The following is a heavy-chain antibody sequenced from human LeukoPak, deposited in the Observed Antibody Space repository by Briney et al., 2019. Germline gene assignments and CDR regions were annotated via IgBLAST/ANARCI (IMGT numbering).Heavy chain of an antibody. CDR1: GGSISSSSNY. Sequence: SETLSLTCTVSGGSISSSSNYWGWIRQPPGKGLEWIGNIFYSGSTYYNPSLKSRVTISVDTSKNQFSLRLSSVTAADTAVYYCARRLVGPTGAAFDIWGQGTMVTVSS. J-gene: IGHJ3*02. CDR3: ARRLVGPTGAAFDI. CDR2: IFYSGST. V-gene: IGHV4-39*01. D-gene: IGHD1-26*01.